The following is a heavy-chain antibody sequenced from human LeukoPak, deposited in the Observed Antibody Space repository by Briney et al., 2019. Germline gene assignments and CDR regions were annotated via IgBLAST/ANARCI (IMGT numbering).Heavy chain of an antibody. D-gene: IGHD3-22*01. CDR1: GGSFSTSH. CDR2: VDYSGST. CDR3: TRGYYEPFDR. Sequence: SETLSLTCTVSGGSFSTSHWNWIRQPPGKGLEWIGNVDYSGSTKYNPSLRSRVTMSLDTSKTQFSLQLRSVTAADTALYYCTRGYYEPFDRWGQGTLVTVSS. J-gene: IGHJ4*02. V-gene: IGHV4-59*01.